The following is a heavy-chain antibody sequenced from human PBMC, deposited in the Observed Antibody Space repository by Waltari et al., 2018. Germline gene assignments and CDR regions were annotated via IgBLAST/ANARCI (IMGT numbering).Heavy chain of an antibody. V-gene: IGHV4-34*01. CDR3: ARGHYTRSLGFDY. D-gene: IGHD7-27*01. J-gene: IGHJ4*02. CDR2: IDHSGST. CDR1: GGSFSGYY. Sequence: QVQLQESGPGLVKPSETLSLTCAVYGGSFSGYYWSWIRQSPGKGLEWVGEIDHSGSTKYNPSLKSRVTISVDTSKNQFSLKLSSVTAADTAVYYCARGHYTRSLGFDYWGQGTLVTVSS.